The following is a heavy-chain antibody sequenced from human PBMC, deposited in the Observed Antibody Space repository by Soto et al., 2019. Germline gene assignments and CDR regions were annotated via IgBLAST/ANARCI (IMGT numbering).Heavy chain of an antibody. CDR3: AQRLRSSKGCGTFEY. D-gene: IGHD1-26*01. CDR2: ICCDDDK. J-gene: IGHJ4*02. CDR1: GSLFSSRGLA. V-gene: IGHV2-5*02. Sequence: ITLKESGTPLVEPTQTLTLTCTFSGSLFSSRGLAVSWIRQHPGKALEWVAFICCDDDKRYRTSLKSRRTITNDTSKKQLVLTRTNMDPVDTCTYYCAQRLRSSKGCGTFEYWGQGFVVTVSS.